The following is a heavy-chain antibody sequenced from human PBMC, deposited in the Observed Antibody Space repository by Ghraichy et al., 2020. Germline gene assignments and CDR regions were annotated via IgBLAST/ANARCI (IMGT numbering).Heavy chain of an antibody. CDR1: GGSFSDHY. Sequence: SKTLSLTCAVYGGSFSDHYWSWIRQPPGKGLEWIGEINHSGSTNYNPSLKSRVTISVDTSKNQFSLKLTSVTAADTALYYCARGGYGSPEYNFYGMDVWGQGTTVTVSS. J-gene: IGHJ6*02. CDR3: ARGGYGSPEYNFYGMDV. V-gene: IGHV4-34*01. CDR2: INHSGST. D-gene: IGHD1-14*01.